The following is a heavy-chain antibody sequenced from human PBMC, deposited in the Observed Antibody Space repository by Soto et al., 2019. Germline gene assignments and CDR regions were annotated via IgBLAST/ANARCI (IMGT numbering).Heavy chain of an antibody. Sequence: GGSLRLSCAASGFTFSSYSMNWVRQAPGKGLEWVSYISSSSSTIYYADSVKGRFTISRDNAQNSLYLQVNSLRAEDTAVYYCARDAGYCSGGDRLYYMDVWGKGTTVTVSS. V-gene: IGHV3-48*04. J-gene: IGHJ6*03. CDR2: ISSSSSTI. D-gene: IGHD2-15*01. CDR1: GFTFSSYS. CDR3: ARDAGYCSGGDRLYYMDV.